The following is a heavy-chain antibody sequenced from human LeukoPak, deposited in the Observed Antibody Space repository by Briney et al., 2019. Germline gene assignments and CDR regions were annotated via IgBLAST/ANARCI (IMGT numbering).Heavy chain of an antibody. CDR2: ISAYNGNT. Sequence: ASVKVSCKASGYTFTSYGISWVRQAPGQGLEWMGWISAYNGNTNYAQKLQGRVTMTTDTSTSTAYMEPRSLRSDDTAVYYCARAATMVRGVIRGNYFDYWGQGTLVTVSS. V-gene: IGHV1-18*01. CDR3: ARAATMVRGVIRGNYFDY. CDR1: GYTFTSYG. D-gene: IGHD3-10*01. J-gene: IGHJ4*02.